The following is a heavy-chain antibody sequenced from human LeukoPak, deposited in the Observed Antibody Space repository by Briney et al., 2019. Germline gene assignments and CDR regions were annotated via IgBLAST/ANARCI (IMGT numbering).Heavy chain of an antibody. CDR1: GFTFTSHV. CDR3: VREGLERRTNFDY. V-gene: IGHV3-64D*06. J-gene: IGHJ4*02. Sequence: GGSLRLSCSASGFTFTSHVMHWVRQAPGKGLQYVSGISMNVQTTYYAGSVKGRFPISRDSSKNTVYLQMNSLTAEDTAVYYCVREGLERRTNFDYWGQGTLVSVSS. D-gene: IGHD1-1*01. CDR2: ISMNVQTT.